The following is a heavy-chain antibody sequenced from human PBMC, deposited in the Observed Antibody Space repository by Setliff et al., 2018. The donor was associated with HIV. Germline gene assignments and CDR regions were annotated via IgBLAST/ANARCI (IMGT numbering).Heavy chain of an antibody. V-gene: IGHV4-34*01. CDR2: INHGGSA. D-gene: IGHD1-26*01. CDR3: ALLEVPLIVGTPPPI. Sequence: LSLTCAVYNGSFSAYYWAWIRQPPGKGLEWIGEINHGGSATYNPSLTGRVGISVDTSKDQFSLKMIAVTAADAAVYYCALLEVPLIVGTPPPIWGQGTLGTVS. J-gene: IGHJ4*02. CDR1: NGSFSAYY.